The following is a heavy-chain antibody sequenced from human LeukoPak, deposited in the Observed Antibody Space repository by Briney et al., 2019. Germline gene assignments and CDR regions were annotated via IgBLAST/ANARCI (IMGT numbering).Heavy chain of an antibody. CDR3: ARSVAGSFY. D-gene: IGHD6-19*01. CDR2: IYHSGST. CDR1: GYPISSGYY. V-gene: IGHV4-38-2*01. J-gene: IGHJ4*02. Sequence: SETLSLTCAVSGYPISSGYYWGWIRQPPGKGLEWIGSIYHSGSTYYNPSPKSRVTISVDTSKNQFSLKLSSVTAADTAVYYCARSVAGSFYWGQGTLVTVSS.